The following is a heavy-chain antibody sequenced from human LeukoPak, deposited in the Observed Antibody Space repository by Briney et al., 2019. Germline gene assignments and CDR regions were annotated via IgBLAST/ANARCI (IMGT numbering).Heavy chain of an antibody. D-gene: IGHD3-16*01. CDR3: ARYYDPDAFDI. CDR1: GGTFSSYA. J-gene: IGHJ3*02. CDR2: MNPNSGNT. V-gene: IGHV1-8*02. Sequence: ASVKVSCKASGGTFSSYAISWVRQAPGQGLEWMGWMNPNSGNTGYAQKFQGRVTMTRNTSINTAYMELSSLRSEDTAVYYCARYYDPDAFDIWGKGTMVTVSS.